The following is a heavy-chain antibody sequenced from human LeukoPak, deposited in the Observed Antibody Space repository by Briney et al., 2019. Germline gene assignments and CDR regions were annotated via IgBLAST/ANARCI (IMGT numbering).Heavy chain of an antibody. CDR1: GFTFSNAW. CDR2: IKSKTDGGTT. Sequence: GGSLRLSWAASGFTFSNAWMSWVRQAPGKGLEWVGRIKSKTDGGTTDYAAPVKGRFTISRDDSKNTLYLQMNSLKTEDTAVYYCTTDPAGGDRGNWFDPWGQGTLVSVSS. CDR3: TTDPAGGDRGNWFDP. V-gene: IGHV3-15*01. D-gene: IGHD4-17*01. J-gene: IGHJ5*02.